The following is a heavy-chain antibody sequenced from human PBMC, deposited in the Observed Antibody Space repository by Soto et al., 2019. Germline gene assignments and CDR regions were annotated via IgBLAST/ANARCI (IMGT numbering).Heavy chain of an antibody. CDR1: GFTFSASA. J-gene: IGHJ6*02. V-gene: IGHV3-73*01. D-gene: IGHD1-1*01. Sequence: PGGSLRLSCAASGFTFSASAIHWVRQASGKGLEWVGRIRNKAQSYATAYAASVKGRFTISRDDSENTAYLQMNSLKTEDTAVYYCTRGAGMTPPYYYYGLGVWGQGTTVTVSS. CDR3: TRGAGMTPPYYYYGLGV. CDR2: IRNKAQSYAT.